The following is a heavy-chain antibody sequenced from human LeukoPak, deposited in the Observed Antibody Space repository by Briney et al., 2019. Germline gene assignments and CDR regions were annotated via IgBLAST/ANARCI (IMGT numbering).Heavy chain of an antibody. V-gene: IGHV3-7*04. CDR3: ARARIDY. CDR1: GFTFVSYG. CDR2: IKDDGSEK. Sequence: GGSLGLSCAASGFTFVSYGMHWVRQAPGKGLEWVANIKDDGSEKYSVDSVKGRFTISRDNAKNLLYLQMSSLRAEDTAVYYCARARIDYWGQGTLVTVSS. J-gene: IGHJ4*02. D-gene: IGHD1-14*01.